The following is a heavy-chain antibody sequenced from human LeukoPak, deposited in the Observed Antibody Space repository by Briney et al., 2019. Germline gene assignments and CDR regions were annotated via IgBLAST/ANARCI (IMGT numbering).Heavy chain of an antibody. J-gene: IGHJ4*02. V-gene: IGHV1-24*01. CDR3: STDSGRSYFYFDF. CDR2: LRPETGEP. CDR1: GFGLSILS. Sequence: ASVKVSCKISGFGLSILSIHWMRQTPGEGLEWVGGLRPETGEPIYAQKFQGRVTMSEDTLTDTAYMDLRSLESEDTAVYYCSTDSGRSYFYFDFWGQGTLVTVSS. D-gene: IGHD3-10*01.